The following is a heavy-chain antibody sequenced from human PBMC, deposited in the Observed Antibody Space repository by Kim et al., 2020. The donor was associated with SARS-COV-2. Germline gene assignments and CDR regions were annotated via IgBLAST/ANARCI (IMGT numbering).Heavy chain of an antibody. CDR1: GFTFSSYS. CDR3: ARYCSSTSCYIAGEYYYYYYGMDV. CDR2: ISSSSSYI. J-gene: IGHJ6*02. Sequence: GGSLRLSCAASGFTFSSYSMNWVRQAPGKGLEWVSSISSSSSYIYYADSVKGRFTISRDNAKNSLYLQMNSLRAEDTAVYYCARYCSSTSCYIAGEYYYYYYGMDVWGQGTTVTVSS. D-gene: IGHD2-2*02. V-gene: IGHV3-21*01.